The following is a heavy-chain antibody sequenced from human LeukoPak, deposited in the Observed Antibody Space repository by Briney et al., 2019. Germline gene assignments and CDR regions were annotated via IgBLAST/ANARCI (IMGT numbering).Heavy chain of an antibody. V-gene: IGHV4-30-2*01. CDR1: GGSISSGSYS. CDR2: IYHSGST. CDR3: ARAGLRGDFDY. J-gene: IGHJ4*02. D-gene: IGHD3-16*01. Sequence: PSETLSLTCAVSGGSISSGSYSWSWIRQPPGKGLEWIGYIYHSGSTSYNPSLKSQVTISIDRSKNQVSLKLNSVTAADTAVYYCARAGLRGDFDYWGQGTLVTVSS.